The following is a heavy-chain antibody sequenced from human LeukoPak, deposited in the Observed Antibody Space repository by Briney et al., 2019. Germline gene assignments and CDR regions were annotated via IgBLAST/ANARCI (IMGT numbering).Heavy chain of an antibody. CDR2: ISAGATTT. CDR3: ANRPWGITGTQVPYYYGMDV. CDR1: GFTFSTYA. Sequence: GGSLSLSCAASGFTFSTYAMSWVRQAPGKGLEWVSSISAGATTTNYADSVKGRFTISRDNSRNTLYLQMNSLRAEGTAVYYCANRPWGITGTQVPYYYGMDVWGQGTTVTVSS. D-gene: IGHD1-7*01. J-gene: IGHJ6*02. V-gene: IGHV3-23*01.